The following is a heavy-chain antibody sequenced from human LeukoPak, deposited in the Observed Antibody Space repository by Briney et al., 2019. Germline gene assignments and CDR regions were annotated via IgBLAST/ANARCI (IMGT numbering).Heavy chain of an antibody. Sequence: GGSLRLSCAASGFTFDDYAMHWVRQAPGKGLEWVSGISWNSGSIVYADSVKGRFTTSRDNAKNSLYLQMNSLRAEDTALYYCAKDKGSGSYYSLTFMDVWGKGTTVTISS. V-gene: IGHV3-9*01. CDR3: AKDKGSGSYYSLTFMDV. CDR1: GFTFDDYA. D-gene: IGHD3-10*01. J-gene: IGHJ6*03. CDR2: ISWNSGSI.